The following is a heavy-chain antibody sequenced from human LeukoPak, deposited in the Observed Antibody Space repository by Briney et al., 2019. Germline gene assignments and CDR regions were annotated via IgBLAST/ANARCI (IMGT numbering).Heavy chain of an antibody. D-gene: IGHD5-12*01. Sequence: PSETLSLTCTVSGGSFGTYYWSWIRQPPGKGLEWIGFIYYSGSTSYNPSLQSRVTISLDTSKIQLSLKLSSVTAADTAVYYCARAGGYDSSFDYWGQGTLVTVSS. V-gene: IGHV4-59*01. CDR2: IYYSGST. J-gene: IGHJ4*02. CDR1: GGSFGTYY. CDR3: ARAGGYDSSFDY.